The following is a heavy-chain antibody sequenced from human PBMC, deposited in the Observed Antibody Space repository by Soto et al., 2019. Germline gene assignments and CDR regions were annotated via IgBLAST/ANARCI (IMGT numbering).Heavy chain of an antibody. D-gene: IGHD6-19*01. CDR1: GFTFSSYG. CDR2: IWYDGSNK. V-gene: IGHV3-33*01. J-gene: IGHJ4*02. CDR3: ARDKYSSGCPDY. Sequence: GGSLRLSCAASGFTFSSYGMHWVRQAPGKGLEWVAVIWYDGSNKYYADSVKGRFTISRDNSKNTLYLQMNSLRAEDTAVYYCARDKYSSGCPDYWGQGTLVTVSS.